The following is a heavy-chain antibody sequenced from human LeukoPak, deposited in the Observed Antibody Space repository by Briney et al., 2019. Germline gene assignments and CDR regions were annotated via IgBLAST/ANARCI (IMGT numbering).Heavy chain of an antibody. CDR1: GLTFSTDS. CDR3: AREFSRPDCSGGSCYEMVDS. Sequence: PGGSLRLSCAASGLTFSTDSMNWVRQAPGKGLEWVSYISSSSSTKYYADSVKGRFTISRDNAKNSLYLQMNSLRAEDTAVYYCAREFSRPDCSGGSCYEMVDSWGQGTLVTVSS. D-gene: IGHD2-15*01. V-gene: IGHV3-48*01. CDR2: ISSSSSTK. J-gene: IGHJ4*02.